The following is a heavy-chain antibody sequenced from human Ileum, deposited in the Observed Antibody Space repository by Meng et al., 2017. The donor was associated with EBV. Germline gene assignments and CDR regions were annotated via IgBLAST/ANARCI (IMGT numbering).Heavy chain of an antibody. J-gene: IGHJ4*02. CDR1: GASVTSSGYY. V-gene: IGHV4-61*08. CDR2: VNYNGDS. D-gene: IGHD1-26*01. Sequence: QVHLQQSCPGLGRPSETLSRTCTVSGASVTSSGYYWSWLRQSPGKGLEWLGYVNYNGDSTYNPSLKSRVTIFIDTSKKQFYLNLTSATAADTAIYYCARDLRVGGAFDYWGQGTLVTVSS. CDR3: ARDLRVGGAFDY.